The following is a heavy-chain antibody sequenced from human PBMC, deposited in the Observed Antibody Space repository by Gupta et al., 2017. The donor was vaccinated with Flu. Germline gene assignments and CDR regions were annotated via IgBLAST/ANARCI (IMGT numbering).Heavy chain of an antibody. CDR1: FTGDY. Sequence: FTGDYMHGVRQAPGQGLEWMGWINTNSGGTNYAQKFQGRVTMTRDTSISTAYMELSRLRSDDTAVYYCARVFTVYNYFDYWGQGTLVTVSS. CDR2: INTNSGGT. CDR3: ARVFTVYNYFDY. J-gene: IGHJ4*02. D-gene: IGHD2-8*01. V-gene: IGHV1-2*02.